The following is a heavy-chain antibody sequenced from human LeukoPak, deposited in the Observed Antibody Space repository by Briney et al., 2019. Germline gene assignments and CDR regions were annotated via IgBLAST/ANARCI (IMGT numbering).Heavy chain of an antibody. CDR2: ISSGGGDT. J-gene: IGHJ6*02. CDR1: EFTFSSYA. V-gene: IGHV3-23*01. CDR3: AKAEGATLYYYGVDV. Sequence: GGSLRLSCVASEFTFSSYAMNWVRQAPGKGLEWVSTISSGGGDTYIADSVKGRFTISRDNSKYTPYLQMNRLRADDTAVYYCAKAEGATLYYYGVDVWGQGTTVTVSS.